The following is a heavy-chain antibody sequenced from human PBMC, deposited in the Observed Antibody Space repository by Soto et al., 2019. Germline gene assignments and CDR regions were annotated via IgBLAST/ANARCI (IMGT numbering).Heavy chain of an antibody. V-gene: IGHV1-3*05. CDR3: ERGSGYYYWDDY. CDR1: GYTFTSYA. D-gene: IGHD3-22*01. Sequence: QVQLVQSGAEEKKPGASVKVSCKASGYTFTSYAMHWVRQAPGQRLEGMGWINAGNGNTKYSQKFQGRVTITRDTSASTAYMELSRMRFEDTDVYYCERGSGYYYWDDYWGQGTLVTVSS. J-gene: IGHJ4*02. CDR2: INAGNGNT.